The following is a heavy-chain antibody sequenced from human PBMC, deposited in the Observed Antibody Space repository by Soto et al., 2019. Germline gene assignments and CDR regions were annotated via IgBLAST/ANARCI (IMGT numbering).Heavy chain of an antibody. D-gene: IGHD1-1*01. CDR2: IIPIFGTA. Sequence: GASVKVSCKASGGTFSSYAISWVRQAPGQGLEWMGGIIPIFGTANYAQKFQGRVTITADESTSTAYMELSSLRSEDTAVYYCARALERCIYYYYGMDVWGQGTTVTVSS. CDR1: GGTFSSYA. V-gene: IGHV1-69*13. J-gene: IGHJ6*02. CDR3: ARALERCIYYYYGMDV.